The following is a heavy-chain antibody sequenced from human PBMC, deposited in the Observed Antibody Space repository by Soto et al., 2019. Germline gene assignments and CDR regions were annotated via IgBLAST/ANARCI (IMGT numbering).Heavy chain of an antibody. CDR2: INPDSGGA. CDR3: AREIRSGYYKYWYFDR. Sequence: QVQLVQSGAEVKKPGASVKVSCKASGYTFTIYYMHWVRQAPGQGLEWMGWINPDSGGAKYAQKFQGGVTITRDTSISTVYMELSRLRSNDTAVYYCAREIRSGYYKYWYFDRWGRGTLGTVSS. D-gene: IGHD3-3*01. CDR1: GYTFTIYY. V-gene: IGHV1-2*02. J-gene: IGHJ2*01.